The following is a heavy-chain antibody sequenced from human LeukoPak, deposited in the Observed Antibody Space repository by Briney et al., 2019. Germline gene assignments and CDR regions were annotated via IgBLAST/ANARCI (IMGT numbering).Heavy chain of an antibody. Sequence: GGSLRLSCAASGFTLRSYSMNWVRQTPGKGLEWVSSISSSSSYKYYADSVKGRFPISRDNANNSLYLQMNSLRAEHTAVYYCARGGRIVVVPAAIPHYYYYMDVWGKGTTVTVSS. CDR2: ISSSSSYK. D-gene: IGHD2-2*01. CDR1: GFTLRSYS. CDR3: ARGGRIVVVPAAIPHYYYYMDV. V-gene: IGHV3-21*01. J-gene: IGHJ6*03.